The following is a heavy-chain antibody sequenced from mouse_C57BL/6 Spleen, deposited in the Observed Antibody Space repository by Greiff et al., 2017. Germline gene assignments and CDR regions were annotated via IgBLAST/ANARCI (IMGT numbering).Heavy chain of an antibody. Sequence: QVQLQQPGAELVKPGASVKLSCKASGYTFTSYWMQWVKQRPGQGLEWIGEIYPSDSYTNYNQKFKGKATLTVDTSSSTAYMQLSSLTSEDSEVYYCASYGKYYCDYWGEGTTRKVSS. D-gene: IGHD2-1*01. CDR1: GYTFTSYW. J-gene: IGHJ2*01. CDR2: IYPSDSYT. V-gene: IGHV1-50*01. CDR3: ASYGKYYCDY.